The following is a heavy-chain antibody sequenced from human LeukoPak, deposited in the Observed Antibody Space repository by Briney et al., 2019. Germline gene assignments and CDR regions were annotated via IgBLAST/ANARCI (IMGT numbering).Heavy chain of an antibody. V-gene: IGHV3-11*01. CDR3: ARGTVAGNY. J-gene: IGHJ4*02. Sequence: DSVKGRFTISRDNAKNSLYLQMNSLRAEDTAVYYCARGTVAGNYWGQGTLVTVSS. D-gene: IGHD6-19*01.